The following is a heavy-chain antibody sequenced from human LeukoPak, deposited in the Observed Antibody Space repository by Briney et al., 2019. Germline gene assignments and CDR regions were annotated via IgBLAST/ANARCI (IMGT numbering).Heavy chain of an antibody. V-gene: IGHV1-69*05. Sequence: GASVKVSCKASGGTFSSYAISWVRQAPGQGLEWMGGIIPIFGTANYAQKFQGRVTITTDESTSTAYMELSSLRSEDTAVYYCARGPYCSGGSCYSVDYWGQGTLVTVSS. CDR3: ARGPYCSGGSCYSVDY. D-gene: IGHD2-15*01. CDR2: IIPIFGTA. J-gene: IGHJ4*02. CDR1: GGTFSSYA.